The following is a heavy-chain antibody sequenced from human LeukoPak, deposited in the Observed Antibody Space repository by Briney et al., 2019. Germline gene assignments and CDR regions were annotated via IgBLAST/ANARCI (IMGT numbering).Heavy chain of an antibody. Sequence: HSGGSLRLSCAASGFTFSSYAMSWVRQAPGKGLECISGFSGSGGSTYYADSVKGRFTISRDNSKNTLYLQMNSLRAEDTAVYYCAKVQGQQLVSRFDYWGQGTLVTVSS. D-gene: IGHD6-13*01. J-gene: IGHJ4*02. V-gene: IGHV3-23*01. CDR2: FSGSGGST. CDR3: AKVQGQQLVSRFDY. CDR1: GFTFSSYA.